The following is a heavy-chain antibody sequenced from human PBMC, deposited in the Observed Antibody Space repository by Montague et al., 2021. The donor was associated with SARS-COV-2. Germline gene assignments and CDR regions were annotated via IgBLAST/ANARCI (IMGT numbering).Heavy chain of an antibody. J-gene: IGHJ4*02. CDR1: GGSFSGCY. Sequence: SETLSLTCAVYGGSFSGCYWSWIRQPPGKGPEWIGEINHSGSTNYNPSLKSRVTISVDTSKNQFSLKLSSVTAADTAVYYCARGLAELRYFDWYHYYFDYWGQGTLVTVSS. CDR3: ARGLAELRYFDWYHYYFDY. V-gene: IGHV4-34*01. CDR2: INHSGST. D-gene: IGHD3-9*01.